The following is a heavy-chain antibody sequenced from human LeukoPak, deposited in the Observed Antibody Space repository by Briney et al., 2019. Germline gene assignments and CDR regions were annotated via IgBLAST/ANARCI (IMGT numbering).Heavy chain of an antibody. CDR2: TNPNGADT. V-gene: IGHV1-2*02. J-gene: IGHJ5*02. Sequence: GASVKVSCKTSGYPFRDFYIHWVRQAPGQGLEWMGWTNPNGADTHFPRKFRGRVTMTRDTSLSTIYMELSSLKSDDTAVYYCARSERGYCSRGTCYQNWFDTWGQGTLVTISS. CDR1: GYPFRDFY. D-gene: IGHD2-15*01. CDR3: ARSERGYCSRGTCYQNWFDT.